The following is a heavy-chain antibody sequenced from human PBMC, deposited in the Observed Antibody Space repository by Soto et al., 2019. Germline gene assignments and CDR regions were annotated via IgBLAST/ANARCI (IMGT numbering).Heavy chain of an antibody. CDR2: ISHTGKT. CDR3: ARETWNTHGRHYRLEP. D-gene: IGHD1-1*01. CDR1: GGSISVYY. V-gene: IGHV4-59*01. J-gene: IGHJ5*02. Sequence: PSETLSLTCTISGGSISVYYWTWIRQTPEKGLEWIGDISHTGKTNYNPSLESRVTMAMDLSGNQFSLKLRSVTAADSAPYFCARETWNTHGRHYRLEPWGLGTLVTVSS.